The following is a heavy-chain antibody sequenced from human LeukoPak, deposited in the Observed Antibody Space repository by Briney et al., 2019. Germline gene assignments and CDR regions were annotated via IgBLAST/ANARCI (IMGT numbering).Heavy chain of an antibody. V-gene: IGHV1-2*02. CDR2: INPNSGVT. CDR3: AREGAAAEDVNWFDP. D-gene: IGHD6-25*01. Sequence: ASVKVSCKASGYIFIGYYMHWVRQAPGQGLEWMGWINPNSGVTNYVQKFQGRVTMTRDTSISTAYMELSGLRSDDTAVYYCAREGAAAEDVNWFDPWGQGTLVTVSS. CDR1: GYIFIGYY. J-gene: IGHJ5*02.